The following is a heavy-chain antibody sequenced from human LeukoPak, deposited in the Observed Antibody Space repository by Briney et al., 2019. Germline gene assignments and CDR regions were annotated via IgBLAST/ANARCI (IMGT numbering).Heavy chain of an antibody. CDR3: ARAYSRSSLYFDY. CDR1: GFTFSSYS. J-gene: IGHJ4*02. Sequence: GGSLRLSCAASGFTFSSYSMNWVRQAAGKGLEWVSSISSSSSYIYYADSVKGRFTISRDSAKNSLYLQMNSLRAEDTAVYYCARAYSRSSLYFDYWGQGTLVTVSS. V-gene: IGHV3-21*01. D-gene: IGHD6-6*01. CDR2: ISSSSSYI.